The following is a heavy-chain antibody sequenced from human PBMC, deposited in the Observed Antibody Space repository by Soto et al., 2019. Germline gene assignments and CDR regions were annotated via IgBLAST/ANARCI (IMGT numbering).Heavy chain of an antibody. D-gene: IGHD2-2*01. Sequence: EVQLVESGGGLVQPGGSLRLSCAASGFIFSSYWMNWVRQAPGKGLEWVATIRQGGSETHYVDSVKGRFTISRDNAKNSQVLQMSRERAVATAVYYCARGCGSASCPYCMEFCVKGSTVTVSS. CDR1: GFIFSSYW. J-gene: IGHJ6*03. CDR2: IRQGGSET. V-gene: IGHV3-7*01. CDR3: ARGCGSASCPYCMEF.